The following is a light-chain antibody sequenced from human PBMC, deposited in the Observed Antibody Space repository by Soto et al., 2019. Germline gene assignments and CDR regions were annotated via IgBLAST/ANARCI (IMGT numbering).Light chain of an antibody. CDR1: SSDVGSYNR. V-gene: IGLV2-18*02. J-gene: IGLJ1*01. CDR3: SSYTSSNNYV. CDR2: EVS. Sequence: QSALTQPPSVSGSPGQSVTISCTGTSSDVGSYNRVFWYQQPLGTAPKLMIYEVSNRPSGVPDRFSGSKSGNTASLTISGLQAEDEADYYCSSYTSSNNYVFGTGTKVTVL.